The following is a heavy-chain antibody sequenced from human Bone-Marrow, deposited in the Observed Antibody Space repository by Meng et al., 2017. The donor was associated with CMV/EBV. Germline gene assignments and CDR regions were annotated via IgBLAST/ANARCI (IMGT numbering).Heavy chain of an antibody. Sequence: SGPTLVTPTQTLTLTCTFSGFSLNTIGLGVGWIRQPPGKALEWLALIYWNDDKRYSPSLKNRLTISKDASNNQVVLTMANMDPVDTATYSCAHTPYDPSGYSPAFHIWGQGTMVTVSS. D-gene: IGHD3-22*01. J-gene: IGHJ3*02. V-gene: IGHV2-5*01. CDR1: GFSLNTIGLG. CDR3: AHTPYDPSGYSPAFHI. CDR2: IYWNDDK.